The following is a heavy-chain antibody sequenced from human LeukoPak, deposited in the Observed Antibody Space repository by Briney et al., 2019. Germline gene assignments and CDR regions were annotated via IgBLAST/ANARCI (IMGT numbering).Heavy chain of an antibody. Sequence: GGSLRLSCAASGFTVSSNYMSWVRQAPGKGLEWVSVIYSGGGTYYADSVKGRFTISRDNSKNTLYLQMNSLRAEDTAVYYCARARYSGYDSPYYFDYWGQGTLVTVSS. D-gene: IGHD5-12*01. CDR3: ARARYSGYDSPYYFDY. CDR1: GFTVSSNY. V-gene: IGHV3-53*01. CDR2: IYSGGGT. J-gene: IGHJ4*02.